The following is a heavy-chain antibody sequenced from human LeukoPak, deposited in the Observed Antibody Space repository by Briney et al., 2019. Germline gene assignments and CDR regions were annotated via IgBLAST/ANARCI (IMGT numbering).Heavy chain of an antibody. CDR2: ISYDGSNK. CDR3: AKGYSDYYDSSGGIDY. V-gene: IGHV3-30*18. Sequence: QTGGSLRLSCAASGFTFSSYGMHWVRQAPGKGLEWVAVISYDGSNKYYADSVKGRFTISRDNSKNTLYLQMNSLRAEDTAVYYCAKGYSDYYDSSGGIDYWGQGTLVTVSS. CDR1: GFTFSSYG. J-gene: IGHJ4*02. D-gene: IGHD3-22*01.